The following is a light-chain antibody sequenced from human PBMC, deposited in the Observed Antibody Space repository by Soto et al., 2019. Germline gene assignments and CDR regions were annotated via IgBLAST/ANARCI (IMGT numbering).Light chain of an antibody. J-gene: IGLJ2*01. Sequence: QSALTQPDSVSGSPGPSITISCTGTSSDVGSYNLVSWYQQHPGKAPKLMIYEGSKRPSGVSNRFSGSKSGNTASLTISGLQAEDEADYYCCSYAGSSTLVFGGGTKLTVL. CDR3: CSYAGSSTLV. CDR2: EGS. V-gene: IGLV2-23*01. CDR1: SSDVGSYNL.